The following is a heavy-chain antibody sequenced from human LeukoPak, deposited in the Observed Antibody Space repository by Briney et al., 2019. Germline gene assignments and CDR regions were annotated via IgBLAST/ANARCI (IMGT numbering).Heavy chain of an antibody. CDR2: ISGSGGST. CDR1: GITFRTYA. D-gene: IGHD3-10*01. Sequence: GGSLRLSCAVSGITFRTYAMSWVRQAPGKGLEWVSAISGSGGSTYYADSVKGRFTISRDNSKNTLYLQMNSLRAEDTAVYYCAKDPTDVGFFDYWGQGTLVTVSS. J-gene: IGHJ4*02. CDR3: AKDPTDVGFFDY. V-gene: IGHV3-23*01.